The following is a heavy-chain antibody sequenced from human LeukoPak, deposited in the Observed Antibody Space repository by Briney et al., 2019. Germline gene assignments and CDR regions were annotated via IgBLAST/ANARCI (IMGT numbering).Heavy chain of an antibody. CDR1: GGSISSGSYY. V-gene: IGHV4-39*07. CDR2: IYYSGST. J-gene: IGHJ4*02. D-gene: IGHD6-13*01. Sequence: PSETLSLTCTVSGGSISSGSYYWGWIRQPPGKGLEWIGKIYYSGSTYYNPSLRSRVTISVDTSKNQFSLKLSSVTAADTAVYYCARDHSSSWYGRYFDYWGQGTLVTVSS. CDR3: ARDHSSSWYGRYFDY.